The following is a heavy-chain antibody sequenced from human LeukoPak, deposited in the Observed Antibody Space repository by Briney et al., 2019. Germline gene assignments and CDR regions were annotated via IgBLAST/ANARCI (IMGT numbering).Heavy chain of an antibody. D-gene: IGHD6-13*01. J-gene: IGHJ4*02. CDR3: ARFIAAPYYFDY. Sequence: GGSLRLSCAASGFTFNDYAMHWVRQAPGKGLEWVSHISWNSGIVGYADSVKGRFTISRDNAKNSLYLQMNSLRAEDTAVYYCARFIAAPYYFDYWGRGTLVTVSS. V-gene: IGHV3-9*01. CDR1: GFTFNDYA. CDR2: ISWNSGIV.